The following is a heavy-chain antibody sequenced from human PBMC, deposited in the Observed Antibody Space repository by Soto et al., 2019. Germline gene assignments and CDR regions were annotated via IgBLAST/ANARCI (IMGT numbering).Heavy chain of an antibody. Sequence: QITLKESGPTLVKPTQTLTLTCTFSGFSLSTSGVGVGWIRQPPGKALEWLALIYWDDDKRYSPSLKSRLTITKDTSKTQVVLTMTNMDPVDTATYYCAHRLDYYDSSGYYFDYWGQGTLVTVSS. V-gene: IGHV2-5*02. CDR2: IYWDDDK. CDR3: AHRLDYYDSSGYYFDY. J-gene: IGHJ4*02. CDR1: GFSLSTSGVG. D-gene: IGHD3-22*01.